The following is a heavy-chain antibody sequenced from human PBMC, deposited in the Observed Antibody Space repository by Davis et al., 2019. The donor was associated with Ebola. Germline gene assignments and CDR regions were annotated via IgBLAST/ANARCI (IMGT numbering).Heavy chain of an antibody. CDR1: GFTFDDYA. D-gene: IGHD6-19*01. V-gene: IGHV3-9*01. Sequence: SLKISCAASGFTFDDYAMHWVRQAPGKGLEWVSGISWNSGSIGYADSVKGRFTISRDNAKNSLYLQMNSLRAEDTAVYYCARELAVAYFDYWGQGTLVTVSS. J-gene: IGHJ4*02. CDR3: ARELAVAYFDY. CDR2: ISWNSGSI.